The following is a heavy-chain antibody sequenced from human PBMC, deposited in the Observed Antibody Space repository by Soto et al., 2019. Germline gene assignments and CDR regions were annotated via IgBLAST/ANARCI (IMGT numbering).Heavy chain of an antibody. J-gene: IGHJ6*03. CDR3: GGHQDFGGPQGRYYYYLDL. CDR2: ISAYNGNT. Sequence: QVQLVQSGAEVKKPGASVKVSCKASGYTFTSYGISWVRQAPGQGLEWMGWISAYNGNTNYAQKLQGRVTMTTDTTNSTGHQELRRLGSDDTAVYYCGGHQDFGGPQGRYYYYLDLWGKGTTVTVSS. CDR1: GYTFTSYG. V-gene: IGHV1-18*01. D-gene: IGHD3-3*01.